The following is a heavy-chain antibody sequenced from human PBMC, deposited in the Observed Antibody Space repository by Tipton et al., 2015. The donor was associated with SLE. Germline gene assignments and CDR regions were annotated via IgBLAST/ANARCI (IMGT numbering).Heavy chain of an antibody. D-gene: IGHD6-19*01. CDR3: ARGNSGWYFDAFDI. CDR2: ISSSSSTI. Sequence: GSLRLSCAASGFTFSSYSMNWVRQAPGKGLEWVSYISSSSSTIYYADSVKGRFTISRDNAKNSLYLQMNSLRAEDTAVYYCARGNSGWYFDAFDIWGQGTMVTVSS. V-gene: IGHV3-48*01. J-gene: IGHJ3*02. CDR1: GFTFSSYS.